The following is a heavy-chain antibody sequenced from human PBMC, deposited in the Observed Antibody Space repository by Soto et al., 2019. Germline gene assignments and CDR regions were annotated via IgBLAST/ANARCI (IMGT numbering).Heavy chain of an antibody. D-gene: IGHD1-26*01. V-gene: IGHV3-30-3*01. CDR1: RFMFSSYA. Sequence: QVQLVESGGGVVQPGRSLRLSCAASRFMFSSYAMHWVRQAPGKGLEWVAVKTYDGSNKYYADSVKGRFTISRDNSKNTLYLQMNSLRAEDTAVYYCARAGGLLVDYWGQGTLVTVSS. J-gene: IGHJ4*02. CDR3: ARAGGLLVDY. CDR2: KTYDGSNK.